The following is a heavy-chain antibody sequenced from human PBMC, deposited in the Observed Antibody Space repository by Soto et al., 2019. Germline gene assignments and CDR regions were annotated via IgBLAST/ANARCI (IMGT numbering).Heavy chain of an antibody. Sequence: QVQLVQSGTEEKTSGASVKVSCKASGYSFTSYDNNWLRQATGQGPEWMGWVNPNTGDTGLAQRFQARVTLSSDTSINTAYVEVSSLRPDDTAIYFCARAPRPAAIAVLDHWGQGTLVAVSS. J-gene: IGHJ4*02. V-gene: IGHV1-8*01. CDR1: GYSFTSYD. D-gene: IGHD6-19*01. CDR2: VNPNTGDT. CDR3: ARAPRPAAIAVLDH.